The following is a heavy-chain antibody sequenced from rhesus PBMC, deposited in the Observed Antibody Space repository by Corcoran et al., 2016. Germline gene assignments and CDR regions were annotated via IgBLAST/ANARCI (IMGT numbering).Heavy chain of an antibody. D-gene: IGHD3-28*01. J-gene: IGHJ6*01. Sequence: QVQLQESGPGPVKPSETLSLTCAVSGGSFSSYWWSWIRQPPGKGLEWIGEINGNSGSTNYNPSLKSRVTISKDASKNQFSLKLSSVTAADTAVYYCARYFYYDSGYYTDAGLDSWGQGVGVTVSS. CDR3: ARYFYYDSGYYTDAGLDS. CDR1: GGSFSSYW. V-gene: IGHV4-80*01. CDR2: INGNSGST.